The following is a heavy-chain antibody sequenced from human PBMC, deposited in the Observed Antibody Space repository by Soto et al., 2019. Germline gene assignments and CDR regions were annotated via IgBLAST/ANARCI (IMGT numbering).Heavy chain of an antibody. J-gene: IGHJ4*02. CDR1: GFTFRSYG. CDR3: AKRELDDK. CDR2: ISDNGGRT. D-gene: IGHD1-7*01. Sequence: GGSLRLSCAASGFTFRSYGMSWVRQAPGKGLEGSSGISDNGGRTDYADSVKGRFTISRDNSKNTLFLQMNTLTAEDTAVYYCAKRELDDKWGQGTLVTVSS. V-gene: IGHV3-23*01.